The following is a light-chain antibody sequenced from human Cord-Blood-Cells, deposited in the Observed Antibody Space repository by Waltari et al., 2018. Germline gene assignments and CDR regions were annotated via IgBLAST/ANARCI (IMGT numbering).Light chain of an antibody. J-gene: IGLJ2*01. CDR1: KLGDKY. V-gene: IGLV3-1*01. CDR3: QAWDSSTVV. CDR2: QDS. Sequence: SYELTQPPSVSVSPGQTASITCSGDKLGDKYACWYQQKPGQSPVLVIYQDSKRPSGIPERFSGSNSGNTATLTIRGTQAMDEADYDCQAWDSSTVVFGGGTKLTVL.